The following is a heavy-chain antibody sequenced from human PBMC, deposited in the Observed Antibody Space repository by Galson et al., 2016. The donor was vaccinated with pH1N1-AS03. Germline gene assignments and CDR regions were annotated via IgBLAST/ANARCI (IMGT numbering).Heavy chain of an antibody. Sequence: LRLSCAVSGFTFGDYYMTWVRQTPGKGLGWISYISSSGSTKYYADSVEGRFTISRDNAKNSLFLQMNYLTAEDTATYYCARAKGSGWPNKHYFDSWGPGTLVIVSS. CDR2: ISSSGSTK. V-gene: IGHV3-11*01. J-gene: IGHJ4*02. CDR3: ARAKGSGWPNKHYFDS. D-gene: IGHD6-19*01. CDR1: GFTFGDYY.